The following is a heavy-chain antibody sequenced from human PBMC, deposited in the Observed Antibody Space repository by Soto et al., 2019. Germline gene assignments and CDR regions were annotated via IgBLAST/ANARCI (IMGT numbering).Heavy chain of an antibody. D-gene: IGHD3-3*01. Sequence: QINLIESGPTLVKPTQTLTLTCTFSGFSLSTSGAAVGWVRQPPGRALEWLALIYWDGDKRYNASLGNRLTITKDTSMNQVVLTLTNVEPADTATYYCAHRATMTIFGLIIDNGIWFDPGGQGTRVIVSS. CDR3: AHRATMTIFGLIIDNGIWFDP. CDR2: IYWDGDK. J-gene: IGHJ5*02. V-gene: IGHV2-5*02. CDR1: GFSLSTSGAA.